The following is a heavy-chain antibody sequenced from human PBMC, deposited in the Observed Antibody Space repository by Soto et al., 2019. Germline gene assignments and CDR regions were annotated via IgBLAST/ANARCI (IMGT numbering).Heavy chain of an antibody. CDR2: IYSGGST. D-gene: IGHD6-19*01. CDR1: GFTVSSNY. CDR3: ARDRIAVAGNPEYFQH. J-gene: IGHJ1*01. V-gene: IGHV3-66*01. Sequence: EVQLVESGGGLVQPGGSLRLSCAASGFTVSSNYMSWVREAPGKGLEWVSVIYSGGSTYYADSVKGRFTISRDHFKNTLYLQMNSLRAEDTAVYYCARDRIAVAGNPEYFQHWGQGTLVTVSS.